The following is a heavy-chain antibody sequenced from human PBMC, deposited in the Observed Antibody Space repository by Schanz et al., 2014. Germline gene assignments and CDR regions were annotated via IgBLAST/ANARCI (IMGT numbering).Heavy chain of an antibody. Sequence: QVQLVQSGAEVKKPGASVKLSCKASNYIFTKYYIHCVRQAPGQGLEWMGRIIPILDKTNYAQKFQGRVTMTADKSTSTVYMELSSLRSEDTAVYYCARDGEAAAGCDYWGQGTLXTVSS. CDR3: ARDGEAAAGCDY. CDR1: NYIFTKYY. D-gene: IGHD6-13*01. J-gene: IGHJ4*02. CDR2: IIPILDKT. V-gene: IGHV1-46*03.